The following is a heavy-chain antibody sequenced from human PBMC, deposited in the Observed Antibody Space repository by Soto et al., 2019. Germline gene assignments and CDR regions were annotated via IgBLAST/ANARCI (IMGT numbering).Heavy chain of an antibody. Sequence: EVQLVESGGGLVQPGGSLRLSCAASGFTFSSYSMNWVRQAPGKGLEWVSYISSSSSTIYYADSVKGRFTISRDNAKNSLYLHMTSLRDEDTAVYYCARIATVGCFDFWGQGTLVTVSS. D-gene: IGHD4-17*01. J-gene: IGHJ4*02. V-gene: IGHV3-48*02. CDR1: GFTFSSYS. CDR2: ISSSSSTI. CDR3: ARIATVGCFDF.